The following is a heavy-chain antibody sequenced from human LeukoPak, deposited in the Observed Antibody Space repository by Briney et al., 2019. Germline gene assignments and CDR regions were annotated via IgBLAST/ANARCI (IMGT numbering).Heavy chain of an antibody. CDR2: IKQDGSEK. V-gene: IGHV3-7*03. J-gene: IGHJ6*03. D-gene: IGHD2-15*01. Sequence: PGGSLRLSCAASVFTFSSYWMSWVRQAPGKGLEWVANIKQDGSEKYYVDSVKGRFTISRDNAKNSLYLQMISLRAEDTAIYSCAKNGDRGAYCSGGTCYPYYYYNMDVWGKGTTVTISS. CDR1: VFTFSSYW. CDR3: AKNGDRGAYCSGGTCYPYYYYNMDV.